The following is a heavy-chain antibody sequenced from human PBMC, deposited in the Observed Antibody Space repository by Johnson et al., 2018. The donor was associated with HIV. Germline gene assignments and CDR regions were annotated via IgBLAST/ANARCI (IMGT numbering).Heavy chain of an antibody. CDR2: IHWTGIST. CDR3: ARDRDPYSSSSVGAFDI. J-gene: IGHJ3*02. Sequence: VQLVESGGGVVRPGGSLRLSCGASGFTFGDYGMSWVRQAPGMALVWVYGIHWTGISTGNADSVKCRFTNSRDNANNSLYRQMNRLRAEDAALYYCARDRDPYSSSSVGAFDIWGQGTMVIVSS. CDR1: GFTFGDYG. D-gene: IGHD6-6*01. V-gene: IGHV3-20*04.